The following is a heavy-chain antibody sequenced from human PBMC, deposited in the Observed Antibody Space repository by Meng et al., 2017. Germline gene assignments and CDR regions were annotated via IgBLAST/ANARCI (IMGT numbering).Heavy chain of an antibody. CDR3: ARESGVDFWSGRGAFDI. CDR2: ISYDGSNK. Sequence: GESLKISCAASGFTFSSYAMHWVRQAPGKGLEWVAVISYDGSNKYYADSVKGRFTISRDNSKNTLYLQMNSLRAEDTAVYYCARESGVDFWSGRGAFDIWGQGTMVTVSS. V-gene: IGHV3-30*01. CDR1: GFTFSSYA. D-gene: IGHD3-3*01. J-gene: IGHJ3*02.